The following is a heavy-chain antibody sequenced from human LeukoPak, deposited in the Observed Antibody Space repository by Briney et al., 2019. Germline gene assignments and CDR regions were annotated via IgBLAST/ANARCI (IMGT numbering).Heavy chain of an antibody. D-gene: IGHD3-22*01. CDR1: GFTVSSNY. CDR2: IYSGGST. V-gene: IGHV3-53*01. J-gene: IGHJ4*02. CDR3: ARANHYYDSSGSAGY. Sequence: PGGSLRLSCAASGFTVSSNYMSWVRQAPGKGLEWVSVIYSGGSTYYADSVKGRFTISRDNSKNTLYLQMNSLRAEDTAVYYCARANHYYDSSGSAGYWGQGTLVTVSS.